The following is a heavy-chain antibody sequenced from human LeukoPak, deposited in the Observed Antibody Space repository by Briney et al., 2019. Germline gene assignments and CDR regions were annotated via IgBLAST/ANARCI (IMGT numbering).Heavy chain of an antibody. CDR3: ASFSLGGD. CDR1: GFTFDDYA. V-gene: IGHV3-9*01. J-gene: IGHJ4*02. Sequence: GGSMRLSCAASGFTFDDYAMHWVRQAPGKGLEWVSGISWNSGSIGYADSVKGRFTISRDNAKNTLSLQMDSLRADDTAVYYCASFSLGGDWGQGTLVTVSS. D-gene: IGHD2-21*01. CDR2: ISWNSGSI.